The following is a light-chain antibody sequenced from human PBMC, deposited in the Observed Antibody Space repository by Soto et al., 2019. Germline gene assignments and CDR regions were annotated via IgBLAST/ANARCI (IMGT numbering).Light chain of an antibody. CDR2: EGS. J-gene: IGLJ1*01. CDR1: SSDVGIYNL. V-gene: IGLV2-23*01. Sequence: QSALTQPASVSGSPGQSITISCTGTSSDVGIYNLVSWSQQHPVKAPKVMIYEGSERPSGVSNLFSGSRSGNTASLTCSGLQAEDEGDHCCYSYAGSRYVFGTGTKLTVL. CDR3: YSYAGSRYV.